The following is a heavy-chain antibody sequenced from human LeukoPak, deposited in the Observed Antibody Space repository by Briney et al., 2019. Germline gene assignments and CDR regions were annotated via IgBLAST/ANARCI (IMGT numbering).Heavy chain of an antibody. CDR1: GYSFTDYY. J-gene: IGHJ5*02. Sequence: ASVKVSCKTSGYSFTDYYMHWVRQAPGQGLEWMGWINPNSGGTSSAQKLQGRVTMTRDTSITTVYMEVSWLTSDDTAIYYCARADRLHGGPYLIGPWGQGTLVTVSS. CDR2: INPNSGGT. D-gene: IGHD2-21*01. V-gene: IGHV1-2*02. CDR3: ARADRLHGGPYLIGP.